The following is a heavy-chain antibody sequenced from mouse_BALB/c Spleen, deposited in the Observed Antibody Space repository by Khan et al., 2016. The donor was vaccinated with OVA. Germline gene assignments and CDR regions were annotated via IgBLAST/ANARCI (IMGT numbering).Heavy chain of an antibody. CDR3: TRLAYYYDSEGFAY. CDR2: VSTGGSYT. V-gene: IGHV5-6*01. D-gene: IGHD1-1*01. Sequence: EVQLVESGGDLVKPGGSLKLSCAASGFTFSTYGMSWVRQAPEKRLEWVATVSTGGSYTYYPDSVKGRFTISRDKAKNNLYLQMSGLRSEDTAMFYCTRLAYYYDSEGFAYWGQGTLVTVSA. J-gene: IGHJ3*01. CDR1: GFTFSTYG.